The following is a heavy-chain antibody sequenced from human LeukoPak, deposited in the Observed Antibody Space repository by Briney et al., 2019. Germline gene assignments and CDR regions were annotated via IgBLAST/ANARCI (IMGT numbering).Heavy chain of an antibody. V-gene: IGHV1-46*01. J-gene: IGHJ4*02. Sequence: ASVKVSCKASGYTFTDYYMHWVRQAPGQGLEWMGIINPSGGSTSYAQKFQGRVTMTRDTSTSTVYMELSSLRSEDTAVYYCARAFSPRGELLAIGPFDYWGQGTLVTVSS. CDR2: INPSGGST. CDR3: ARAFSPRGELLAIGPFDY. CDR1: GYTFTDYY. D-gene: IGHD1-26*01.